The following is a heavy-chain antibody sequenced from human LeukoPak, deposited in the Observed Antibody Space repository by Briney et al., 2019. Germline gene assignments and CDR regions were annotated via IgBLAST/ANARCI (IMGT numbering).Heavy chain of an antibody. Sequence: PSETLSLTCTVSGGSISSYYWSWIRQPPGKGLEWIGYIYYSGSTNYNPSLKSRVTISVDTSKNQFSLKLSSVTAADTAVYYCAREGGQWLVSNWFDPWGQGTLVTVSS. V-gene: IGHV4-59*01. J-gene: IGHJ5*02. CDR2: IYYSGST. D-gene: IGHD6-19*01. CDR3: AREGGQWLVSNWFDP. CDR1: GGSISSYY.